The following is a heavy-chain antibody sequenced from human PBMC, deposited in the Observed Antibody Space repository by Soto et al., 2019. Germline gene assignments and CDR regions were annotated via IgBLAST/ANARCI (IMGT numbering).Heavy chain of an antibody. V-gene: IGHV3-30*18. J-gene: IGHJ4*02. D-gene: IGHD1-20*01. CDR3: AKDVTGTTPY. CDR1: GFTFSSYS. CDR2: ISYDGRKK. Sequence: GGSLRLSCAAPGFTFSSYSMHWVRQAPGKGLEWVAVISYDGRKKYYAESVKGRFTISRDNSKNTLYVQMNSLRAEDTAVYYCAKDVTGTTPYWGEGTLVTVSS.